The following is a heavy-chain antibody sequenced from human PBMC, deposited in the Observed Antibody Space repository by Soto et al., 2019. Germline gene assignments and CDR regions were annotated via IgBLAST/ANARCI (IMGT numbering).Heavy chain of an antibody. D-gene: IGHD5-12*01. CDR2: ISYDGSNK. Sequence: GGSLRLSCAASGFTFSSYGMHWVRQAPGKGLEWVAVISYDGSNKYYADSVKGRFTISRDNSKNTLYLQMNSLRAEDTAVYYCARLLRGYSGYDDAFDIWGQGTMVTVSS. CDR3: ARLLRGYSGYDDAFDI. CDR1: GFTFSSYG. V-gene: IGHV3-30*03. J-gene: IGHJ3*02.